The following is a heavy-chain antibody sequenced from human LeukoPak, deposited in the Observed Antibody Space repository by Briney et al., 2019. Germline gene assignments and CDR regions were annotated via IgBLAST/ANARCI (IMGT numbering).Heavy chain of an antibody. CDR1: GFTFSSYS. J-gene: IGHJ3*02. CDR2: ISYDGINK. CDR3: ARVGLTVDAFDI. Sequence: GGSLRLSCAASGFTFSSYSMHWVRQAPGKGLEWVAVISYDGINKYYADSVKGRFTISRDNSKNTLYLQMNSLRTEDTAVYYCARVGLTVDAFDIWGQGTMVTVSS. V-gene: IGHV3-30-3*01. D-gene: IGHD4-17*01.